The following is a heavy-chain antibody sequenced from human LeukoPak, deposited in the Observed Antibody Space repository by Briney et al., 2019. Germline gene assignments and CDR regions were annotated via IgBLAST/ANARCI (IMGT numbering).Heavy chain of an antibody. CDR2: VHYSGTA. Sequence: SETLSLTCTVSDGSITNYDWSWVRQPPGKGLEFIGHVHYSGTANYNPSLRSRVTISIDTSKKHFFLKLKSVTVADTAVYYCARHAARATDYWGQGTLVTVSS. CDR3: ARHAARATDY. D-gene: IGHD1-26*01. J-gene: IGHJ4*02. V-gene: IGHV4-59*08. CDR1: DGSITNYD.